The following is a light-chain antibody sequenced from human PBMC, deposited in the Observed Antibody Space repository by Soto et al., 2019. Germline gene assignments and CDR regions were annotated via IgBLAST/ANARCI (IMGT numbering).Light chain of an antibody. Sequence: EVVMTQSPATLSVSPGERVTLSCRASQSINAHLAWYQQKPGQAPRLLIHGASTRATGIPARFSGSGFGTEFIXPILSXXSEDFAVYYCQQYNTWLWTFGQGTKVEIQ. CDR3: QQYNTWLWT. V-gene: IGKV3-15*01. CDR1: QSINAH. J-gene: IGKJ1*01. CDR2: GAS.